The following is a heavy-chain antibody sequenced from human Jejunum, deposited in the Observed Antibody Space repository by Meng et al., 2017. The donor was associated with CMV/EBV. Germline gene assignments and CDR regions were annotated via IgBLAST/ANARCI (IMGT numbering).Heavy chain of an antibody. Sequence: TFSSYWMHWVRQDPGKGLEWVSRIDSDGSGTVYADSVKGRFTISRDNAENTLYLQMNSLRAEDTAVYYCARIPHDPMYAKRLVDYWGQGTVVTVSS. J-gene: IGHJ4*02. CDR2: IDSDGSGT. CDR1: TFSSYW. V-gene: IGHV3-74*01. D-gene: IGHD2-8*01. CDR3: ARIPHDPMYAKRLVDY.